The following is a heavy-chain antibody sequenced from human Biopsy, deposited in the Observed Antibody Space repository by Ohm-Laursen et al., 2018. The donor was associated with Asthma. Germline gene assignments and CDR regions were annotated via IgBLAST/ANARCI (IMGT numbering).Heavy chain of an antibody. Sequence: GTLSLTCAVSPGSINDYYWNWIRQFPGKGLEWIGYVHSTGSTRFNPSLKSRLTISVDTSVDQVSLKLTPVTAADTAVYYCVRATSTWSQSGPHYFDHWGQGTLVTVSS. D-gene: IGHD6-13*01. CDR1: PGSINDYY. CDR3: VRATSTWSQSGPHYFDH. V-gene: IGHV4-59*12. J-gene: IGHJ4*02. CDR2: VHSTGST.